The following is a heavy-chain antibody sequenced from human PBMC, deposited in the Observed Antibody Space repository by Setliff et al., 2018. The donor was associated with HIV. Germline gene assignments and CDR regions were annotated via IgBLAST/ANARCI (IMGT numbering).Heavy chain of an antibody. CDR3: AREFTRRSHNFWKGYYDSHRGLDL. V-gene: IGHV4-39*02. J-gene: IGHJ5*02. Sequence: SETLSLTCTVSGGSISTSSYYWGWIRQPTGKGLEWIGTIYYTGSTQYNPSFKSRVTISIDTSKNQFSLRLMSVTAADTAVYYCAREFTRRSHNFWKGYYDSHRGLDLWGLGTPVTVSS. D-gene: IGHD3-3*01. CDR1: GGSISTSSYY. CDR2: IYYTGST.